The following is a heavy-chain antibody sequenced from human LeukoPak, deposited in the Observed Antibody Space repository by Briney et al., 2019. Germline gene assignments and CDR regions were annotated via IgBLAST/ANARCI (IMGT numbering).Heavy chain of an antibody. V-gene: IGHV1-8*01. CDR3: VRGPPNWGFDY. D-gene: IGHD7-27*01. J-gene: IGHJ4*02. CDR2: MGSNSGDT. CDR1: GYTFTNYD. Sequence: ASVKVSCKASGYTFTNYDINWVRQATGQGLEWMGWMGSNSGDTGYAQKFQDRVTMTRDTFISTAYMELNNVRTEDTAVYYCVRGPPNWGFDYWGQGTLVTVSS.